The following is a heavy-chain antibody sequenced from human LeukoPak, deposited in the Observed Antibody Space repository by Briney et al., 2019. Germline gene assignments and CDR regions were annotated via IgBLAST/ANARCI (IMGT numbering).Heavy chain of an antibody. Sequence: GSLRLSCAASGFTFSSYAMSWVRQAPGKGLEWVSAISGSGGSTYYADSVKGRFTISRDNSKNTLYLQMNSLRAEDTAVYYCAKDRYYDFWSGYYKNLFFDYWGQGTLVTVSS. V-gene: IGHV3-23*01. J-gene: IGHJ4*02. CDR3: AKDRYYDFWSGYYKNLFFDY. D-gene: IGHD3-3*01. CDR1: GFTFSSYA. CDR2: ISGSGGST.